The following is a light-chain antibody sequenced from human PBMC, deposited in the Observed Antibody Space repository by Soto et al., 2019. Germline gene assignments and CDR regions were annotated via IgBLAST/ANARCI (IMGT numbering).Light chain of an antibody. CDR1: SSDVGGYNY. CDR3: SSYTTSNNRQFV. V-gene: IGLV2-14*03. Sequence: QSALTQPASVSGSPGQSITISCTGTSSDVGGYNYVSWYQHHPGKAPKLMIFDVSNRPSGVSNRFSGSKSGNTASLTISGLQPEDEADYYGSSYTTSNNRQFVFGTLTKVTVL. CDR2: DVS. J-gene: IGLJ1*01.